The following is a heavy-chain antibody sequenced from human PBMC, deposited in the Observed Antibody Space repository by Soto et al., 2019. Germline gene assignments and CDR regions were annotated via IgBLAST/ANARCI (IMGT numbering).Heavy chain of an antibody. CDR1: GFTFSSYS. J-gene: IGHJ6*02. D-gene: IGHD3-22*01. CDR2: ISSSSSYI. Sequence: GGSLRLSCAASGFTFSSYSMNWVRQAPGKGLEWVSSISSSSSYIYYADSVKGRFTISRDNAKNSLYLQMNSLRAEDTAVYYCARGKRDLYYYDSSGPHYGMDVWGQGTTVTVSS. CDR3: ARGKRDLYYYDSSGPHYGMDV. V-gene: IGHV3-21*01.